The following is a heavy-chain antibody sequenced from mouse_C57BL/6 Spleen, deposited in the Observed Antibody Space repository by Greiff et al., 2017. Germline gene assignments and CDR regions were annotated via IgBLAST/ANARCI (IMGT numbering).Heavy chain of an antibody. J-gene: IGHJ4*01. CDR2: IYPGDGDT. D-gene: IGHD1-1*01. CDR1: GYAFSSSW. Sequence: QVQLQQSGPELVKPGASVKISCKASGYAFSSSWMNWVKQRPGKGLEWIGRIYPGDGDTNYNGKFKGKATLTADKSSSTAYMQLSSLTSEDSAVYFCASTTVVGDYYAMDYWGQGTSVTVSS. CDR3: ASTTVVGDYYAMDY. V-gene: IGHV1-82*01.